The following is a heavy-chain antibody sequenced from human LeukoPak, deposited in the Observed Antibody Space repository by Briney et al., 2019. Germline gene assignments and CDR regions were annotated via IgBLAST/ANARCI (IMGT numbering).Heavy chain of an antibody. CDR2: INPNSGGT. Sequence: ASVKVSCKASGYTFTSYGISWVRQAPGQGLEWMGWINPNSGGTNYAQKFQGRVTMTRDTSISTAYMELSRLRSDDTAVYYCASHGNDDAFDIWGQGTMVTVSS. V-gene: IGHV1-2*02. CDR3: ASHGNDDAFDI. J-gene: IGHJ3*02. CDR1: GYTFTSYG. D-gene: IGHD4-23*01.